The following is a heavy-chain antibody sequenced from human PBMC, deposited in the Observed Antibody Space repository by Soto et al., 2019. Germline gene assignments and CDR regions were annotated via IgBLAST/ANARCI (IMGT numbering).Heavy chain of an antibody. CDR1: GYTFTSYA. D-gene: IGHD3-22*01. J-gene: IGHJ4*02. CDR2: INAGNGNT. Sequence: ASVKVSCKASGYTFTSYAMHWVRQAPGQRLEWMGWINAGNGNTKYSQKLQGRVTMTRDTSASTAYMELSSLRSDDTAVYYCARNYYDSSGYYSDFDYWGQGTLVTVSS. CDR3: ARNYYDSSGYYSDFDY. V-gene: IGHV1-3*01.